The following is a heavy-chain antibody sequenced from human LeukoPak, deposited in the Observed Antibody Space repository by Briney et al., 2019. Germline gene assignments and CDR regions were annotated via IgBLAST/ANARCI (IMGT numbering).Heavy chain of an antibody. CDR3: ARAMIRGEYYFDY. Sequence: SETLSLTCTVSGGSISSGGYYWSWIRQHPGKGLEWIGYIFYSGSTYYNPSLKSRVTISVDTSKNQFSLKLSSVTAADTAVYYCARAMIRGEYYFDYWGQGTLVTVSS. CDR2: IFYSGST. D-gene: IGHD3-16*01. CDR1: GGSISSGGYY. V-gene: IGHV4-31*03. J-gene: IGHJ4*02.